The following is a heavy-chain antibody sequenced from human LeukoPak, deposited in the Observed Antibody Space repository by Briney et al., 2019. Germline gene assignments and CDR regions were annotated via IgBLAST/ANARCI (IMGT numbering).Heavy chain of an antibody. CDR1: GYTFTNYY. CDR2: INPTSGST. CDR3: ARLGYYYDSLGHYDY. D-gene: IGHD3-22*01. Sequence: ASVKVSCKASGYTFTNYYIHWVRQAPGQGLEWMGIINPTSGSTAYTQKFQGRVTMTRDTSTSTVYMELNSLRSDDTAVYYCARLGYYYDSLGHYDYWGQGTLVIVSS. V-gene: IGHV1-46*01. J-gene: IGHJ4*02.